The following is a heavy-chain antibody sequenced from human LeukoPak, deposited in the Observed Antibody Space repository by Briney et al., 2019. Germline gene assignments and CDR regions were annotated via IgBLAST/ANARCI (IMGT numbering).Heavy chain of an antibody. D-gene: IGHD6-19*01. CDR3: ARYSSGPFDY. CDR2: ISSSSSYI. CDR1: GFTFSSYG. V-gene: IGHV3-21*01. J-gene: IGHJ4*02. Sequence: GGSLRLSCAASGFTFSSYGMHWVRQAPGKGLEWVSSISSSSSYIYYADSVKGRFTISRDNAKNSLYLQMNSLRAEDTAVYYCARYSSGPFDYWGQGTLVTVSS.